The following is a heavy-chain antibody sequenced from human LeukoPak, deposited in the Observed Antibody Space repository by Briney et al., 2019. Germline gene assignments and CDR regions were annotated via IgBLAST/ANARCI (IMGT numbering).Heavy chain of an antibody. D-gene: IGHD3-9*01. V-gene: IGHV3-23*01. CDR2: ISGSGGST. CDR1: GFTFSSYA. CDR3: AKAGIDWLLFLNDY. Sequence: GGSLRLSCAASGFTFSSYAMSWVRQAPGKGLEWVSAISGSGGSTYYADSVKGRSTISRDNSKNTLYLQMNSLRAEDTAVYYCAKAGIDWLLFLNDYWGQGTLVTVSS. J-gene: IGHJ4*02.